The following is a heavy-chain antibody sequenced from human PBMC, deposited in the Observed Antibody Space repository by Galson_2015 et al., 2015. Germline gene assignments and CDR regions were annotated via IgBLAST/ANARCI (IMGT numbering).Heavy chain of an antibody. V-gene: IGHV4-30-2*01. CDR2: IHYSGNT. CDR1: GGSISSGGYS. J-gene: IGHJ4*02. CDR3: ARDSVRYYFDF. Sequence: TLSLTCGVSGGSISSGGYSWNWIRQPPGKGLEWIGDIHYSGNTYYNPTPQGRVALSMDKSKKQFSLQLNSVTAADTAVYYCARDSVRYYFDFWGQGTLVTVSS.